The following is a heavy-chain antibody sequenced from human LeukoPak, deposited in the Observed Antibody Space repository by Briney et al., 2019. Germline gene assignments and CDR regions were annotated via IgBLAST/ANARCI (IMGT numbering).Heavy chain of an antibody. V-gene: IGHV4-4*07. D-gene: IGHD6-19*01. CDR2: VYTRGTS. Sequence: SDTQSLTCSVSGGSVTNYYWSWIRQTAGQGLEWIGRVYTRGTSNYNPSLRSRVIISVDKSANQVSLRMTSVSAADTAVYYCTSGNGGWSSPYYFYYMIVWGKGTTVTVSS. CDR3: TSGNGGWSSPYYFYYMIV. J-gene: IGHJ6*03. CDR1: GGSVTNYY.